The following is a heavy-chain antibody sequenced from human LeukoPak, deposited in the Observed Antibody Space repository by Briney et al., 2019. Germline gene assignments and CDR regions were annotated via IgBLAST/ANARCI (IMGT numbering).Heavy chain of an antibody. V-gene: IGHV1-2*02. Sequence: ASVKVSCKASGYTFTGYYMHWVRQAPGQGLEWMGWINPNSGGTNYAQKFQGRVTMTRDTSISTAYMELSRLRSDDTAVYYCARGTPHYDFWRGYYPLYFDYWGQGTLVTVSS. CDR3: ARGTPHYDFWRGYYPLYFDY. CDR1: GYTFTGYY. CDR2: INPNSGGT. J-gene: IGHJ4*02. D-gene: IGHD3-3*01.